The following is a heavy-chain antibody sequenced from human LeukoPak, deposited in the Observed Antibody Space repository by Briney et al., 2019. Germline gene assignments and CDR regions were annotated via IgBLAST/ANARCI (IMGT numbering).Heavy chain of an antibody. CDR1: GYTFTGYY. V-gene: IGHV1-2*06. CDR3: ARSYYYGSGSHDY. Sequence: ASVKVSCKASGYTFTGYYMHWVRQAPGQGLGWMGRINPNSGGTNYAQKFQGRVTMTRDTSISTAYMELSRLRSDDTAVYYCARSYYYGSGSHDYWGQGTLVTVSS. J-gene: IGHJ4*02. D-gene: IGHD3-10*01. CDR2: INPNSGGT.